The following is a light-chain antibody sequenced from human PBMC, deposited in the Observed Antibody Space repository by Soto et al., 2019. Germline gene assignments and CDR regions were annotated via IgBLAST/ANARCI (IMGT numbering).Light chain of an antibody. Sequence: EIVLTQSPGTLSLSPGERATLSCRASQSVSSYLAWYQQKPGQAPRLVIYDTSTRATGVPTRFSGSGSGTEFTLTISSLQSEDFAIYYCQQYNDWPRTFGEGTKVDIK. V-gene: IGKV3D-15*01. CDR2: DTS. CDR1: QSVSSY. J-gene: IGKJ1*01. CDR3: QQYNDWPRT.